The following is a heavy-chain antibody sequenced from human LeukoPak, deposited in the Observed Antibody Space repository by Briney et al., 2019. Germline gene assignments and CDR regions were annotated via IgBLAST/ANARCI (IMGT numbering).Heavy chain of an antibody. V-gene: IGHV3-64D*06. Sequence: GGTLRLSRSASGFTFSSYAMHWVRQAPGKGLEYVSAISSNGGSTYYANSVKGRFTISRDNSKTTLFLQMSSLRTEDTAVYYCASPYSGYDYNFDHWGQGTLVTVSS. CDR2: ISSNGGST. CDR3: ASPYSGYDYNFDH. CDR1: GFTFSSYA. J-gene: IGHJ4*02. D-gene: IGHD5-12*01.